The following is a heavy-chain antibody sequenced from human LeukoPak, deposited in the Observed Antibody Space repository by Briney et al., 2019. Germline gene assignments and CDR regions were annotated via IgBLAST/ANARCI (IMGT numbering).Heavy chain of an antibody. CDR3: ASLAGYYMADRAFDI. CDR1: GFPFSDYY. J-gene: IGHJ3*02. D-gene: IGHD3-22*01. CDR2: ISSSSSTI. V-gene: IGHV3-11*01. Sequence: GGSLRLSCSASGFPFSDYYMSWIRQAPGKGLEWISYISSSSSTIYYADSVNGRFTISRDNAKDSLYLQMNSLRAEDTAVYYCASLAGYYMADRAFDIWGQGTMVTVSS.